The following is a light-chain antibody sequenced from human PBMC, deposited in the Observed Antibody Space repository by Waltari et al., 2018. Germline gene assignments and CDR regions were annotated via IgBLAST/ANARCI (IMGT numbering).Light chain of an antibody. CDR2: EVH. J-gene: IGLJ3*02. V-gene: IGLV2-23*02. CDR1: SDDVGGYNL. CDR3: CSYAGTTNWV. Sequence: QSALTQPASVSASPGQSIPISCTGTSDDVGGYNLVSWYQQSSGKAPKLIIYEVHKRPSGVSNRFSASRSGNTASLTISGLQSEDEANYYCCSYAGTTNWVFGGGTKLTVL.